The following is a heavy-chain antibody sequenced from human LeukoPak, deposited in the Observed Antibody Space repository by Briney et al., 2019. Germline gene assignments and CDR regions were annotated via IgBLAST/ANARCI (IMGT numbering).Heavy chain of an antibody. CDR3: ARARALVTMVRGVPYYHYYHGMDV. CDR1: GDSISSGGYY. J-gene: IGHJ6*02. D-gene: IGHD3-10*01. CDR2: IYYSGNT. Sequence: TSETLSLTCTVSGDSISSGGYYCNWIRHHPGKGLDWIGHIYYSGNTYYNPSPKSRATISVDTSKKQFSLKLSSVTAADTAVYYCARARALVTMVRGVPYYHYYHGMDVWGQGTTVTVSS. V-gene: IGHV4-31*03.